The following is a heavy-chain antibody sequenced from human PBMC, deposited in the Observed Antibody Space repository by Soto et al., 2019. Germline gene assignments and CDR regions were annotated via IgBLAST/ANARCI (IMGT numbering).Heavy chain of an antibody. Sequence: LSISSLGSGYNFAGYWIAWVCRMPVKGLALMGLIYPSDSDSRYRPSFQGQVTISADKSISSAYLQWSSLRASDTAMYYCARGGVSTRTFDYWGQGTPVTVSS. CDR2: IYPSDSDS. J-gene: IGHJ4*02. CDR1: GYNFAGYW. V-gene: IGHV5-51*01. D-gene: IGHD1-1*01. CDR3: ARGGVSTRTFDY.